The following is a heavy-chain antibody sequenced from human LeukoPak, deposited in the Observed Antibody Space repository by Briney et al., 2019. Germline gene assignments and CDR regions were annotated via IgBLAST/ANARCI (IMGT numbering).Heavy chain of an antibody. Sequence: GGSLRLSCSASGFTFSTYGMHWVRQAPGKGLEWVALISYDGSNKYYVDSVKGRFTISRDNSKNTLYLQMNSLRAEDTAVCYCARGTTVVWKPPFDPWGQGTLVTVSS. CDR2: ISYDGSNK. J-gene: IGHJ5*02. CDR1: GFTFSTYG. CDR3: ARGTTVVWKPPFDP. D-gene: IGHD4-23*01. V-gene: IGHV3-30*03.